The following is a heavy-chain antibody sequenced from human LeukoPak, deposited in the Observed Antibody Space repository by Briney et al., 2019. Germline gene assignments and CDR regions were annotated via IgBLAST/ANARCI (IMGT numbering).Heavy chain of an antibody. V-gene: IGHV3-48*03. CDR1: RFSFSSYE. CDR2: ISSSGSTT. J-gene: IGHJ3*02. D-gene: IGHD4-17*01. Sequence: SGGSLRLSCAASRFSFSSYEMHWFRRAPGKGRDWFSYISSSGSTTYYADSVKGRFTISRDNAKSSLYLQMNSLRAEDTAVYYCAKTTVTTGRGVFDIWGQGTMVTVSS. CDR3: AKTTVTTGRGVFDI.